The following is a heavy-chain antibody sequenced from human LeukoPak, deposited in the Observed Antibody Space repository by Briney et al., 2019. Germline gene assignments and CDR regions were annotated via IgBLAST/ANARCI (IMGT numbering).Heavy chain of an antibody. CDR3: ARVKRQWLGYFDY. CDR2: IYYSGST. CDR1: GGSISSYY. D-gene: IGHD6-19*01. V-gene: IGHV4-59*01. J-gene: IGHJ4*02. Sequence: SETLSLTCTVSGGSISSYYWSWIRQPPGKGLEWIGYIYYSGSTNYNPSLKSRVTISVDTSKNQFSLKLSSVTAADTAVYYCARVKRQWLGYFDYWGQGTLVTVSS.